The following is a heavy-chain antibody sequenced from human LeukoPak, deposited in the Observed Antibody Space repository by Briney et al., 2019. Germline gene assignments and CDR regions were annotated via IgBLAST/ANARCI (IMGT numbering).Heavy chain of an antibody. CDR3: ARDAAELGREMPGPFDY. D-gene: IGHD7-27*01. Sequence: ASVKVSCKASGGTFSSYAISWVRQAPGQELEWMGGTIPIFGTANYAQKFQGRVTITTDESTSTAYMELSSLRSEDTAVYYCARDAAELGREMPGPFDYWGQGTLVTVSS. CDR2: TIPIFGTA. CDR1: GGTFSSYA. J-gene: IGHJ4*02. V-gene: IGHV1-69*05.